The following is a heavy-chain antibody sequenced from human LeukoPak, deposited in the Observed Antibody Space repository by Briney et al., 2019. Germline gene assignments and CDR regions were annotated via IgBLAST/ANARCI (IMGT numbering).Heavy chain of an antibody. V-gene: IGHV1-8*01. D-gene: IGHD2-2*01. CDR1: GYTFTSYD. CDR2: MNPNSGNT. J-gene: IGHJ2*01. CDR3: ARSSSTKGYWYFDL. Sequence: GASVKVSCKASGYTFTSYDINWVRQATGQGLEWMGWMNPNSGNTGYAQKFQGRVTMTRNTSISTAYMELSSLRSEDTAVYYCARSSSTKGYWYFDLWGRGTLVTVSS.